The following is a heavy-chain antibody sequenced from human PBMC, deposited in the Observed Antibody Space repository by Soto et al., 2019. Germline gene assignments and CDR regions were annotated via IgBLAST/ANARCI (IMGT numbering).Heavy chain of an antibody. J-gene: IGHJ4*02. V-gene: IGHV1-2*04. CDR3: AREEYYYDSSGYYTSFDY. D-gene: IGHD3-22*01. Sequence: QVQLVQSGAEVKKPGASVKVSCKASGYTFTGYYMHWVRQAPGQGLEWMGWINPNSGGTNYAQKFQGWVTMTRDTYISTAYMELSRLRSDDTAVYYCAREEYYYDSSGYYTSFDYWGQGTLVTVSS. CDR1: GYTFTGYY. CDR2: INPNSGGT.